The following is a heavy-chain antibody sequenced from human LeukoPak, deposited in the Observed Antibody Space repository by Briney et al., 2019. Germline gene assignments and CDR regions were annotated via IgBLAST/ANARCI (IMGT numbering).Heavy chain of an antibody. CDR2: INPNSGGT. D-gene: IGHD5-18*01. V-gene: IGHV1-2*06. CDR1: GYTFTGYY. CDR3: AREYSYGLHFDY. J-gene: IGHJ4*02. Sequence: ASVTVSCKASGYTFTGYYMHWVRQAPGQGPEWMGRINPNSGGTNYAQKFQGRVTMTRDTSISTAYMELSRLRSDDTAVYYCAREYSYGLHFDYWGQGTLVTVSS.